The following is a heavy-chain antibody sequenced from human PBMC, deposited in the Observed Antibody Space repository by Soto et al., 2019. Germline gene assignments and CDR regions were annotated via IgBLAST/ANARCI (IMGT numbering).Heavy chain of an antibody. CDR3: ARQPELPYYYYYYYMDV. V-gene: IGHV3-11*01. CDR2: ISSSGSTI. Sequence: PGGSLRLSCAASGFTFSDYYMSWIRQAPGKGLEWVSYISSSGSTIYYAGSVKGRFTISRDNAKNSLYLQMNSLRAEDTAVYYCARQPELPYYYYYYYMDVWGKGTTVTVSS. D-gene: IGHD1-1*01. J-gene: IGHJ6*03. CDR1: GFTFSDYY.